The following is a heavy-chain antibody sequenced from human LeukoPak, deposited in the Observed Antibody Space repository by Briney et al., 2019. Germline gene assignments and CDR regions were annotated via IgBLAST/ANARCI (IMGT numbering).Heavy chain of an antibody. CDR2: ISNSGDRT. CDR1: GFTFSSYA. CDR3: AKEGYTSAWDYFDY. D-gene: IGHD6-19*01. J-gene: IGHJ4*02. V-gene: IGHV3-23*01. Sequence: GGSLRLSCVASGFTFSSYAMSWVRQATGKGLEWISAISNSGDRTYYADSVRGRFTISRDNSKNTLYLQMNSLRADDTAVYYCAKEGYTSAWDYFDYWGQGTLVTVSS.